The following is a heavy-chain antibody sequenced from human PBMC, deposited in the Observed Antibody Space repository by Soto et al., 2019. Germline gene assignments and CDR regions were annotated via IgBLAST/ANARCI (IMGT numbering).Heavy chain of an antibody. Sequence: GGSLRLSCAASGFTFSDHYMDWVRQAPGKGLEWVGRTRNKANSYTTEYAASVKGRFTISRDDSKNSLYLQMNSLKTEDTAVYYCARTTYYYDSSGYYYTRGAFDIRGQGTMVTGSS. CDR3: ARTTYYYDSSGYYYTRGAFDI. V-gene: IGHV3-72*01. D-gene: IGHD3-22*01. CDR1: GFTFSDHY. CDR2: TRNKANSYTT. J-gene: IGHJ3*02.